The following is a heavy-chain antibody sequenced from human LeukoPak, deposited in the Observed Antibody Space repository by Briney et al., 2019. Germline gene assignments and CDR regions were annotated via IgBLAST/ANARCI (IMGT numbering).Heavy chain of an antibody. D-gene: IGHD1-14*01. V-gene: IGHV4-34*01. Sequence: SETLSLTCAVYGGSFSGYYWSWIRQPPGKGLEWIGEINHSGSTNYNPSLKSRVTKSVDTSKNQFSLKLSSVTAADTAVYYCARGLPARNYWGQGTLVTVSS. CDR1: GGSFSGYY. CDR2: INHSGST. J-gene: IGHJ4*02. CDR3: ARGLPARNY.